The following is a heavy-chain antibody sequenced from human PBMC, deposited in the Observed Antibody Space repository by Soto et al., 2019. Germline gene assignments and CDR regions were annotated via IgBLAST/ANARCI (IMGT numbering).Heavy chain of an antibody. CDR1: GYTFTSYS. CDR3: ARDHNFGFILYAMDV. J-gene: IGHJ6*02. Sequence: ASVKVSCKASGYTFTSYSSHWGRQAPGQGLEWMGIINPSSVRTSYAQNFQGRVTMTSDTSTSIVYMEMSSLKSEDTAVYYCARDHNFGFILYAMDVWGQGTTVTVSS. V-gene: IGHV1-46*01. D-gene: IGHD2-15*01. CDR2: INPSSVRT.